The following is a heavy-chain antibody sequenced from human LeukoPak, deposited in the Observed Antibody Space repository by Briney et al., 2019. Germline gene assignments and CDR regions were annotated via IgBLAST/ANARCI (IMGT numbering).Heavy chain of an antibody. CDR2: ISGSGGST. Sequence: GGSLRLSCAASGFTFSSYAMSWVRQAPGKGLEWVSDISGSGGSTYYADSVKGRFTISRDNSKNTLYLQMNSLRAEDTAVYYCAKTYYDYVWGSYREYYFDYWGQGTLVTVSS. D-gene: IGHD3-16*02. CDR3: AKTYYDYVWGSYREYYFDY. V-gene: IGHV3-23*01. J-gene: IGHJ4*02. CDR1: GFTFSSYA.